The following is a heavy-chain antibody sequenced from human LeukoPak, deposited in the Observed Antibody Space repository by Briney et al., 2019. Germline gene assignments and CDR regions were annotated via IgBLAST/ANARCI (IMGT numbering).Heavy chain of an antibody. CDR2: IKQEGSEK. J-gene: IGHJ4*02. Sequence: GGSLRLSCAASGFIFSSYWMNWARQAPGKGLEWVANIKQEGSEKYYVDSVKGRFTISRDNAKNSLYLQMDSLRAEDTAVYYCAGGSGWLIDYWGQGTLVTVSS. CDR3: AGGSGWLIDY. D-gene: IGHD6-19*01. CDR1: GFIFSSYW. V-gene: IGHV3-7*01.